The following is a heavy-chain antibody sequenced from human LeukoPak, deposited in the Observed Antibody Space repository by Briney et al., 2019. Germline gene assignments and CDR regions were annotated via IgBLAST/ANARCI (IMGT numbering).Heavy chain of an antibody. CDR3: ARDLDSSGLSGAFDI. CDR2: MRQDGSGK. D-gene: IGHD3-22*01. J-gene: IGHJ3*02. V-gene: IGHV3-7*01. Sequence: GSLRLSCAASGFNFEIYWINWVRQAPGKGLKWVANMRQDGSGKYYVDSVKGRFTISRDNAKNSVHLQMNSLRAEDTAVYYCARDLDSSGLSGAFDIWGQGTMVTVS. CDR1: GFNFEIYW.